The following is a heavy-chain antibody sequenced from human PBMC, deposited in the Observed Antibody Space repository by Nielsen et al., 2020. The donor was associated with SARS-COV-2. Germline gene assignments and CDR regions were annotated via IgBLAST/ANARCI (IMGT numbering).Heavy chain of an antibody. V-gene: IGHV4-34*01. Sequence: WIRQPPGKGLEWIGEINHSGSTNYNPSLKSRVSISVDTSKNQFSLKLSSVTAADTAVYYCARLSGGIAVAGYYYYYGMDVWGQGTTVTVSS. J-gene: IGHJ6*02. D-gene: IGHD6-19*01. CDR2: INHSGST. CDR3: ARLSGGIAVAGYYYYYGMDV.